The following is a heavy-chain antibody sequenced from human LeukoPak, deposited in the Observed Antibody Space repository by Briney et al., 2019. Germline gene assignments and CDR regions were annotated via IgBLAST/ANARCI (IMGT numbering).Heavy chain of an antibody. CDR3: TRAELAGRDFDY. Sequence: SRALSLTCGISGDSVSSDTALWNWTRQSPSRGLEWLGRIYYRSKWNYYYAGSLNIRITISQDTAKNQFSLQHNSVTTEDTAVYYCTRAELAGRDFDYWGRGTLVTVSS. J-gene: IGHJ4*02. D-gene: IGHD6-19*01. CDR1: GDSVSSDTAL. V-gene: IGHV6-1*01. CDR2: IYYRSKWNY.